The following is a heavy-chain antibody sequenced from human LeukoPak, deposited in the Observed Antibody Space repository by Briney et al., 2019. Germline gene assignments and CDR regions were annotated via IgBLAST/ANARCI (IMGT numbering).Heavy chain of an antibody. D-gene: IGHD6-13*01. CDR3: ATISSSWYGHFDL. CDR2: IIPIFGTA. J-gene: IGHJ2*01. CDR1: GGTFSSYA. Sequence: GASVKVSCKASGGTFSSYAISWVRQAPGQGLGWMGGIIPIFGTANYAQKFQGRVTITTDESTSTAYMELSSLRSEDTAVYYCATISSSWYGHFDLWGRGTLVTVSS. V-gene: IGHV1-69*05.